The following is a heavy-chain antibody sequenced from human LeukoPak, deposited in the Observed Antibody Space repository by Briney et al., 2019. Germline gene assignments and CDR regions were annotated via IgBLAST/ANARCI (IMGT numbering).Heavy chain of an antibody. V-gene: IGHV5-51*01. CDR3: ARHSATTVTNLDY. D-gene: IGHD4-11*01. Sequence: GESLKISCKGPGYRFTSYWIGWVRQIPGKGLEWLGFILPVDSDTRYSPSSQGQVTISADKSISTAYLQWSSLKASDTAMYYCARHSATTVTNLDYWGQGTLVTVSS. CDR2: ILPVDSDT. CDR1: GYRFTSYW. J-gene: IGHJ4*02.